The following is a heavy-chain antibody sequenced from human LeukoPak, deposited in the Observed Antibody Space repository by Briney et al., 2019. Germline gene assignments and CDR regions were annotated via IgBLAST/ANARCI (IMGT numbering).Heavy chain of an antibody. CDR3: AKNYYYDSSGSSAFDI. D-gene: IGHD3-22*01. J-gene: IGHJ3*02. Sequence: GGSLRLSCAASGFTFSSYGMHWVRQAPGKGLEWVAFIRYDGSNKYYADPVKGRFTISRDNSKNTLYLQMNSLRAEDTAVYYCAKNYYYDSSGSSAFDIWGQGTMVTVSS. CDR2: IRYDGSNK. V-gene: IGHV3-30*02. CDR1: GFTFSSYG.